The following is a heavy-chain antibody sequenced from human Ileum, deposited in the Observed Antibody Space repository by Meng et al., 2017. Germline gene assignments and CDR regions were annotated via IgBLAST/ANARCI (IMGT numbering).Heavy chain of an antibody. V-gene: IGHV3-23*01. Sequence: GESLKISCAGSGFTLSENAMSWVRQAPGKGLEWVSGLGGDGRTYYADSVNGRFTISRDNSKNTLYLQMNSLRADDTAIYYRAKDIFWWTFDYWGQGTLVTVSS. CDR2: LGGDGRT. CDR1: GFTLSENA. D-gene: IGHD3-3*01. J-gene: IGHJ4*02. CDR3: AKDIFWWTFDY.